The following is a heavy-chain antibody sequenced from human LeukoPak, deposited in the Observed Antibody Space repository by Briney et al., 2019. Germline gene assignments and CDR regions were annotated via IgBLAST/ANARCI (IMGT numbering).Heavy chain of an antibody. Sequence: GASVEVPRKGSGYTFTSFGLHWVRQGPGQRLEWIGWINACNGNTKYSQKFQGRVTITRDTSASTAYMELSSLRSEDTAVYYCARDPGDPWGQGTLVTVSS. CDR1: GYTFTSFG. V-gene: IGHV1-3*01. J-gene: IGHJ5*02. D-gene: IGHD1-1*01. CDR2: INACNGNT. CDR3: ARDPGDP.